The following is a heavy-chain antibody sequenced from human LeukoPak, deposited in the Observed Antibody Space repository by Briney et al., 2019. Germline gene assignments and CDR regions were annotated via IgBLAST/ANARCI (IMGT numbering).Heavy chain of an antibody. J-gene: IGHJ4*02. V-gene: IGHV4-34*01. D-gene: IGHD5-12*01. CDR2: IYYSGST. CDR1: GGSFSGYY. Sequence: SETLSLTCAVYGGSFSGYYWSWIRQPPGKGLEWIGSIYYSGSTYYNPSLKSRVTISVDTSKNQFSLKLSSVTAADTAVYYCARAYSGYDFGYWGQGTLVTVSS. CDR3: ARAYSGYDFGY.